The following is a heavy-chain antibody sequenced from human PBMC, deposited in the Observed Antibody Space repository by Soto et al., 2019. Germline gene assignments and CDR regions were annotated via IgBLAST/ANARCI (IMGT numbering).Heavy chain of an antibody. CDR2: IYYSGST. J-gene: IGHJ4*02. CDR3: ARRYGDAVDY. CDR1: GGSISSYY. V-gene: IGHV4-59*01. D-gene: IGHD4-17*01. Sequence: SETLSLTCTVSGGSISSYYWSWIRQPPGKGLEWIGYIYYSGSTNYNPSLKSRVTISVDTSKNQFSLKLSSVTAADTAVYYCARRYGDAVDYWGQGTLVTVSS.